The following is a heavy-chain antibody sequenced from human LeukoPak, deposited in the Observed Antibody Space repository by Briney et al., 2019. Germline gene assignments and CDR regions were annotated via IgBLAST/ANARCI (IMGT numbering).Heavy chain of an antibody. Sequence: GGSLRLSCAASGFTFSSYAMSWVRQAPGKGLEWVSAISGSGGSTYYADSVKGRFTISRDNSKNTLYLQMNSLRAEDTAVYYCAKRDIVVVPAATTLDYWGQGTLVTVSS. V-gene: IGHV3-23*01. CDR1: GFTFSSYA. CDR2: ISGSGGST. D-gene: IGHD2-2*01. J-gene: IGHJ4*02. CDR3: AKRDIVVVPAATTLDY.